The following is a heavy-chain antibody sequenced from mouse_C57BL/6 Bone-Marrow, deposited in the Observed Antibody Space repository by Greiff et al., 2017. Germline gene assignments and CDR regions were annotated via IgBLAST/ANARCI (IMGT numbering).Heavy chain of an antibody. D-gene: IGHD2-1*01. J-gene: IGHJ2*01. CDR1: GFTFSSYA. V-gene: IGHV5-4*01. Sequence: EVQLVESGGGLVKPGGSLKLSCAASGFTFSSYAMSWVRQTPEKGLEWVATIHDGGGYTNYPDNVKGRFTISRDNAKNNLYLRMSHLKSEDTAMYYCARESGLLWPMDYWGQGTTLTVSS. CDR2: IHDGGGYT. CDR3: ARESGLLWPMDY.